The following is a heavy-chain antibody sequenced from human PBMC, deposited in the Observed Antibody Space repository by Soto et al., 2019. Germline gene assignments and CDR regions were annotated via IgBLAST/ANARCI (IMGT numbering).Heavy chain of an antibody. Sequence: EVQLVESGGGLIQPGGSLRLSRAASGFIVSRNYMNWVRQAPGKGLEWVSGFYSAGKTYYADSVKGRFTIYRDDSKNTLYLQMDSLRVEDTAVYYCARDPDGMDVWGQGTTVTVSS. CDR1: GFIVSRNY. CDR2: FYSAGKT. CDR3: ARDPDGMDV. V-gene: IGHV3-53*01. J-gene: IGHJ6*02.